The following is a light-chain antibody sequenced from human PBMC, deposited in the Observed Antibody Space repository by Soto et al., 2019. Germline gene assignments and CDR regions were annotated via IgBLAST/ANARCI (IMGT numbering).Light chain of an antibody. CDR2: DNS. J-gene: IGLJ3*02. Sequence: QSVLTQPPSLSAAPGHQVTIFCSGSSSNIGAHSVSWYQQLPGTAPKLLIYDNSERPSGVPDRFSGSKSGTSATLGITGLQTGDEADYYCGTWDNNLIGGVYGGGTKVTVL. CDR3: GTWDNNLIGGV. V-gene: IGLV1-51*02. CDR1: SSNIGAHS.